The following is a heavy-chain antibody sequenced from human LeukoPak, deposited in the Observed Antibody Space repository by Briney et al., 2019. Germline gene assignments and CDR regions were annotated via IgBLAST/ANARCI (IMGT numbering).Heavy chain of an antibody. Sequence: GGSLRLSCAASGFTFSSYGMHWVRRAPGKGLEWVGVIWYDGSNKYYGDSVKGRFTISRDNSKNTLSLQMDSLRAEDTAVYYCARDRNWATRNWYFDLWGRGTLVTVSS. J-gene: IGHJ2*01. D-gene: IGHD1-14*01. CDR2: IWYDGSNK. CDR3: ARDRNWATRNWYFDL. V-gene: IGHV3-33*01. CDR1: GFTFSSYG.